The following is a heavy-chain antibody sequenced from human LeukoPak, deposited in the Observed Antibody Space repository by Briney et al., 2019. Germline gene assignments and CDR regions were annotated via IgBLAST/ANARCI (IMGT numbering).Heavy chain of an antibody. Sequence: HPGGSLRLSCAASGFTVSSNYMSWVRQAPGKGLEWVSVIYSGGSTYYADSVKGRFTISRDNSKNTLYLQMNSLRAEDTAVYYCAKDRSGYSSSSSFDYWGQGTLVTVSS. CDR3: AKDRSGYSSSSSFDY. D-gene: IGHD6-6*01. J-gene: IGHJ4*02. CDR1: GFTVSSNY. CDR2: IYSGGST. V-gene: IGHV3-53*01.